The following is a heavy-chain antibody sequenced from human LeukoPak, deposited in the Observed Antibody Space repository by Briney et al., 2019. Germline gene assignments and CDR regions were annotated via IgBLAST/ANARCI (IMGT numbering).Heavy chain of an antibody. V-gene: IGHV1-69*06. Sequence: GASVKVSCKASGGTLSSYAISWVRQAPGQGLEWMGGIIPIFGTANYAQKFQGRVTITADKSTSTAYMELSSLRSEDTAVYYCARRSGYYEGVGYFQHWGQGTLVTVSS. CDR1: GGTLSSYA. CDR2: IIPIFGTA. D-gene: IGHD3-22*01. CDR3: ARRSGYYEGVGYFQH. J-gene: IGHJ1*01.